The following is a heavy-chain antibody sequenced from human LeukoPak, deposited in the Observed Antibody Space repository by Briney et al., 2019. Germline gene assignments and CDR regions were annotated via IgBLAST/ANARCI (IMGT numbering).Heavy chain of an antibody. CDR1: GGSTSSGGYY. CDR3: ARDLTSAFDI. CDR2: IYYSGST. D-gene: IGHD3-16*01. Sequence: SQTLSLTCTVSGGSTSSGGYYWSWIRQHPGKGLEWIGYIYYSGSTYYNPSLKSRVTISVDTSKNQFSLKLSSVTAADTAVYYCARDLTSAFDIWGQGTMVTVSS. V-gene: IGHV4-31*03. J-gene: IGHJ3*02.